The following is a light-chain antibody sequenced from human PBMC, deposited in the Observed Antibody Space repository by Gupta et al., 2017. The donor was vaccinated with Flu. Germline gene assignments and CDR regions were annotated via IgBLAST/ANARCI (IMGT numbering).Light chain of an antibody. CDR2: EVS. CDR3: NSYKSSSSEV. V-gene: IGLV2-14*01. CDR1: SSDVGGYNY. Sequence: QSALTQPASVSGSPGQSITISCTGTSSDVGGYNYFSWYQQHPGTAPKLMRDEVSHRPSAVSMRGSGSKSGNTASLTISGLQAEDEADYYCNSYKSSSSEVFGTGTKLTVL. J-gene: IGLJ1*01.